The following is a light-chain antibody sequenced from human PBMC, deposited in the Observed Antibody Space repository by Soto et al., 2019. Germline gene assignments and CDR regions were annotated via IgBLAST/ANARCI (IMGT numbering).Light chain of an antibody. CDR3: QQYGSSLTWT. J-gene: IGKJ1*01. CDR1: QSVSSSY. V-gene: IGKV3-20*01. Sequence: EIVLTQSPGTLSLSPGEGATLSCRASQSVSSSYLAWYQQKPGQAPRLLIYGASSRATGIPDRFSGSGSGTDFTLTISRLEPEDFAVYYCQQYGSSLTWTFGQGTKVDIK. CDR2: GAS.